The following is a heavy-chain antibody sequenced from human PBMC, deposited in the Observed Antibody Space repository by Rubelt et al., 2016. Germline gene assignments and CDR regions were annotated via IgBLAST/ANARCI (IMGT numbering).Heavy chain of an antibody. CDR2: MYHSRST. CDR3: ARYMLANYSFGSGSYTFDD. CDR1: GSSISTGYY. J-gene: IGHJ4*02. V-gene: IGHV4-38-2*02. Sequence: QLQLQESGPGLLKPSETLSLICTVSGSSISTGYYWGWIRQPPGTGLEWIGNMYHSRSTYSNPSLKSRVTISVDMSKNHLALRLSAVTAPVTAVECVARYMLANYSFGSGSYTFDDWCQGTLVTVSS. D-gene: IGHD3-10*01.